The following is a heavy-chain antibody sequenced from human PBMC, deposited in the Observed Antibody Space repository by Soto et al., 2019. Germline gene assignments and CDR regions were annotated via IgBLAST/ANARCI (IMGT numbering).Heavy chain of an antibody. J-gene: IGHJ5*02. CDR3: AKDGGIKLELQYH. CDR1: GFSFSSYS. V-gene: IGHV3-64*04. D-gene: IGHD1-7*01. CDR2: IRNDGTYT. Sequence: GGSLRLSCSASGFSFSSYSMHWGRQAPGKGLEYVSAIRNDGTYTYYADSVRGRFTISRDNSKNTLYLQMNSLRAEDTAVYYCAKDGGIKLELQYHWGQGTLVTVSS.